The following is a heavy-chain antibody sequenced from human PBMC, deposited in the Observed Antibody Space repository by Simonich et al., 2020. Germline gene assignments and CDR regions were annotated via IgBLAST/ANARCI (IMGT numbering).Heavy chain of an antibody. V-gene: IGHV4-59*08. CDR2: IYYSVST. Sequence: QVQLQESGPGLVKPSETLSLTCTVSGGSISSYYWSWIRQPPGKGLEWIGYIYYSVSTNYNPSLKRRVTISVDTSKNQFSLKLSSVTAADTAVYYCARLPDYWGQGTLVTVSS. CDR1: GGSISSYY. CDR3: ARLPDY. J-gene: IGHJ4*02.